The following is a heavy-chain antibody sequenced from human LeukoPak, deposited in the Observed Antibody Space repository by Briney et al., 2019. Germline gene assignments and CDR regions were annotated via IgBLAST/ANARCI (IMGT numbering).Heavy chain of an antibody. CDR3: ARVGRYCSSTSCYGMDV. V-gene: IGHV4-31*03. J-gene: IGHJ6*02. D-gene: IGHD2-2*01. CDR1: GGSISSGGYY. CDR2: IYYSGST. Sequence: SETLSLTCTVSGGSISSGGYYWSWIRQHPGKGLEWFGYIYYSGSTYYNPSLKSRVTISVDTSKNQFSLKLSSVTAADTAVYYCARVGRYCSSTSCYGMDVWGQGTTVTVSS.